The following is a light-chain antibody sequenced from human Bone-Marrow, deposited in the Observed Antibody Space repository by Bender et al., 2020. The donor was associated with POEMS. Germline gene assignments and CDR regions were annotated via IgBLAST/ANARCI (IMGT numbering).Light chain of an antibody. Sequence: QSALTQPPSASGSPGQSVTISCTGTSSDVGGYDYVSWYQHHPGKAPKLLISDVSDRPSGVSNRISGSKSGNTASLTISRLQAEDETHYYCLSYSVRGTLVFGGGTKLTV. CDR1: SSDVGGYDY. CDR3: LSYSVRGTLV. CDR2: DVS. J-gene: IGLJ2*01. V-gene: IGLV2-14*03.